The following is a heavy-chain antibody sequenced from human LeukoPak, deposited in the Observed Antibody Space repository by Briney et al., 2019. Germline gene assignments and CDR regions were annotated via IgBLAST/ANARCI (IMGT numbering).Heavy chain of an antibody. CDR2: IYSGGST. CDR1: GFTFNGYA. CDR3: ARGRSSGWYNWFDP. V-gene: IGHV3-53*01. Sequence: PGGSLRLSCAASGFTFNGYAMSWVRQAPGKGLEWVSVIYSGGSTYYADSVKGRFTISRDNSKNTLYLQMNSLRAEDTAVYYCARGRSSGWYNWFDPWGQGTLVTVSS. D-gene: IGHD6-19*01. J-gene: IGHJ5*02.